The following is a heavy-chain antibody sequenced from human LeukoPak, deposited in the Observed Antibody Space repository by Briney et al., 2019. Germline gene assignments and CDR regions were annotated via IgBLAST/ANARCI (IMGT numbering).Heavy chain of an antibody. Sequence: PSETLSLTCAVYGGSFSGYYWSWIRQPPGKGLEWIGEINHSGSTNYNPSLKSRVTISIDTSKNQFSLKLSSVTAADTAVYYCARDFPIAVAATGYFDYWGQGTLVTVSS. V-gene: IGHV4-34*01. J-gene: IGHJ4*02. CDR2: INHSGST. CDR1: GGSFSGYY. CDR3: ARDFPIAVAATGYFDY. D-gene: IGHD6-19*01.